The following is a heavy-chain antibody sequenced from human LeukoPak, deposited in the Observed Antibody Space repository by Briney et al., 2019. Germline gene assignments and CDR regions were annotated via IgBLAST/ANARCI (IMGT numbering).Heavy chain of an antibody. CDR2: IKSKTEGGTT. CDR3: TTGGGTADF. CDR1: GFAFSSYT. Sequence: GGSLRLSCIASGFAFSSYTMTWVRQAPGKGLEWVGRIKSKTEGGTTDYAAPLKGRFTVSRDDSKNTVYLQMNSLKTEDTAVYYCTTGGGTADFWGQGTLVTVSS. D-gene: IGHD1-1*01. V-gene: IGHV3-15*01. J-gene: IGHJ4*02.